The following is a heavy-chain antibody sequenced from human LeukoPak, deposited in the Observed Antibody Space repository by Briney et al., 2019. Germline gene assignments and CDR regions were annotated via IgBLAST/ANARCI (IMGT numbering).Heavy chain of an antibody. D-gene: IGHD2-21*01. CDR3: ARPPAGHCGGISCFDY. Sequence: GGSLRLSCAASGFTFSSYAMHWVRQAPGKGLEWVANIRQDGSVKYYVDSVKGRFTISRDNAKNSLYLQMNSLRAEDTAVYYCARPPAGHCGGISCFDYWGQGTLVTVSS. V-gene: IGHV3-7*01. CDR1: GFTFSSYA. CDR2: IRQDGSVK. J-gene: IGHJ4*02.